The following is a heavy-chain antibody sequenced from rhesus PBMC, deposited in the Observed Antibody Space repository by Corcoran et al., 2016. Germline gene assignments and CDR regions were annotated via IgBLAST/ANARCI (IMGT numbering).Heavy chain of an antibody. CDR1: GGSITSNY. CDR2: IHGGSGST. D-gene: IGHD6-37*01. CDR3: ARLVAGSGLDA. J-gene: IGHJ6*01. Sequence: QVQLQESGPGLVKPSETLSLTCAVSGGSITSNYWSWIRQSPGKGLEWIGYIHGGSGSTSYTPSLRSRCSFSRDTSKNQLSLSLSSVTAADTAVYSCARLVAGSGLDAWGQGVVVTVSS. V-gene: IGHV4-147*01.